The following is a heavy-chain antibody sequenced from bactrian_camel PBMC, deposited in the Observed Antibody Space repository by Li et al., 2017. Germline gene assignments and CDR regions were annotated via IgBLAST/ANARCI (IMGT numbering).Heavy chain of an antibody. V-gene: IGHV3S60*01. J-gene: IGHJ4*01. Sequence: VQLVESGGGSAQAGGSLRLSCVVAEFSKNTECMGWFRQAPGKEREVVAGIDYDGRATYADSVKGRFTISKANANRTLYLQMNSLTPEDTAMYYCASEGSIWSQCLKLPWSDYRNRGQGTQVTVS. D-gene: IGHD2*01. CDR1: EFSKNTEC. CDR2: IDYDGRA. CDR3: ASEGSIWSQCLKLPWSDYRN.